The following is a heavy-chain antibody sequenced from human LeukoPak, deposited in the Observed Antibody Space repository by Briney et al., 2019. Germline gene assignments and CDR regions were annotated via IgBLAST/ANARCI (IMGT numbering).Heavy chain of an antibody. Sequence: GGSLRLSCAASGFTFSSYEMNWLGQAPGKGREWVSYISSCGSTIYYADSVKGRFTISRDNAKNSLYLQMNSLRAEDTAVYYCAELGITMIGVVWGKGTTVTISS. CDR1: GFTFSSYE. V-gene: IGHV3-48*03. J-gene: IGHJ6*04. CDR2: ISSCGSTI. D-gene: IGHD3-10*02. CDR3: AELGITMIGVV.